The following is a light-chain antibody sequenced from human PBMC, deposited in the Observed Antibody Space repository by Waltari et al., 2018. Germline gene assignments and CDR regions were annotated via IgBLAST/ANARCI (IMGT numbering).Light chain of an antibody. J-gene: IGLJ1*01. V-gene: IGLV3-21*02. CDR3: QVWDSGSNHYV. CDR2: DDG. Sequence: VAPGQTARITCDGDKIGSKNVHWYQHKPGQAPVLVVYDDGDRPSGIPERFSGSNSGNTAALTISRVDAGDEAEYYCQVWDSGSNHYVFGTVTKVTVL. CDR1: KIGSKN.